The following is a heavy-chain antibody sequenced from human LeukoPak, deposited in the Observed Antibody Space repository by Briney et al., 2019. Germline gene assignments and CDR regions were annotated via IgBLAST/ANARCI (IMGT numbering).Heavy chain of an antibody. V-gene: IGHV4-39*07. CDR1: GGSISSSSYY. Sequence: SKTLSLTCTVSGGSISSSSYYWGWIRQPPGKGLEWIGSIYYSGSTYYNPSLKSRVTISIDTSKNQFSLKLSSVTAADTAVYYCARGAWDLWFGELLLNWFDPWGQGTLVTVSS. CDR2: IYYSGST. D-gene: IGHD3-10*01. J-gene: IGHJ5*02. CDR3: ARGAWDLWFGELLLNWFDP.